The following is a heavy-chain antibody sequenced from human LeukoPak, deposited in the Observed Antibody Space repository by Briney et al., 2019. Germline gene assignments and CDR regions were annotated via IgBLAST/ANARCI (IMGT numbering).Heavy chain of an antibody. CDR3: AREGYCSSTSCQYALFDY. CDR1: GGSFSSGGYY. D-gene: IGHD2-2*01. V-gene: IGHV4-31*11. J-gene: IGHJ4*02. Sequence: PSETLSLTCAVYGGSFSSGGYYWSWIRQHPGKGLEWIGYIYYSGSTYYNPSLKSRVTISVDTSKNQFSLKLSSVTAADTAVYYCAREGYCSSTSCQYALFDYWGQGALVTVSS. CDR2: IYYSGST.